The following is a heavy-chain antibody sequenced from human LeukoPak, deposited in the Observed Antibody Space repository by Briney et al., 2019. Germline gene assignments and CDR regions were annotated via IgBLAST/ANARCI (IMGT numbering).Heavy chain of an antibody. Sequence: SETLSLTCLVSGDSIRSRNYYWDWIRQPPGKGLEWIGSIYYSGRTYYNSSLKSRVSMSVDTTKNQFSLRLTSMTAADTAVYYCARRRYYDGSGYLDWGQGTLVIVS. CDR2: IYYSGRT. CDR3: ARRRYYDGSGYLD. CDR1: GDSIRSRNYY. D-gene: IGHD3-22*01. V-gene: IGHV4-39*01. J-gene: IGHJ1*01.